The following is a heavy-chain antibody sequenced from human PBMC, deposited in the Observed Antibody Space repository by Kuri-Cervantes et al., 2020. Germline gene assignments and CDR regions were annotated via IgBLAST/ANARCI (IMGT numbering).Heavy chain of an antibody. V-gene: IGHV3-30*02. CDR2: IWYDGSNK. Sequence: GGSLRLSCAASGLTFKNYGMHWVRQAPGKGLEWVTFIWYDGSNKYYIDSVRGRFTASRDNAKNSLYLQMNSLRAEDTALYYCAKDGYDILTFLVSWGQGTLVTVSS. J-gene: IGHJ5*02. CDR3: AKDGYDILTFLVS. D-gene: IGHD3-9*01. CDR1: GLTFKNYG.